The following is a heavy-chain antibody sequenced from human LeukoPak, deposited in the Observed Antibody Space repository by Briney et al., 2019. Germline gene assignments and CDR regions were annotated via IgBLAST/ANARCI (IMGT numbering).Heavy chain of an antibody. D-gene: IGHD6-6*01. Sequence: SETLSLTCTVSGGSVSSGSYYWNWIRQPPGKGLEWIGYISYSGTTNYNPSLKSRVTISVDTSKNQFSLKLTSVTAADTAVYYCARRSSSSSGSGLEFWGQGTLVTVSS. CDR2: ISYSGTT. CDR1: GGSVSSGSYY. CDR3: ARRSSSSSGSGLEF. V-gene: IGHV4-61*01. J-gene: IGHJ4*02.